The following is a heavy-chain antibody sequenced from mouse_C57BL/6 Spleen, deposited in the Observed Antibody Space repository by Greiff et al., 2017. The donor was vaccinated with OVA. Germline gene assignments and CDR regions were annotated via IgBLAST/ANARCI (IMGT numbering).Heavy chain of an antibody. Sequence: QVQLQQSGAELVMPGASVKLSCKASGYTFTSYWMHWVKQRPGQGLEWIGEIDPSDSYTNYNQKFKGKSTLTVDKSSSTAYMQLSSLTSEDSAVYYCARGATGTLDYWGQGTTLTVSS. CDR1: GYTFTSYW. CDR2: IDPSDSYT. V-gene: IGHV1-69*01. J-gene: IGHJ2*01. CDR3: ARGATGTLDY. D-gene: IGHD4-1*02.